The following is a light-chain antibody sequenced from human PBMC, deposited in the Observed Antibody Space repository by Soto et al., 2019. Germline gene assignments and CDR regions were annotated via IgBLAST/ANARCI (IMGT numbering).Light chain of an antibody. V-gene: IGLV2-23*01. CDR2: EGT. Sequence: QSVLTQPASVSGSPGQSINISCTGTSSDVGSYDGVSWYQQHPGKAPKLIIYEGTKRPPGVSNRLSGSKSGNTASLTISGLQAEDEADYYCCSSAGSRILSWVFGGGTKVTV. CDR1: SSDVGSYDG. CDR3: CSSAGSRILSWV. J-gene: IGLJ3*02.